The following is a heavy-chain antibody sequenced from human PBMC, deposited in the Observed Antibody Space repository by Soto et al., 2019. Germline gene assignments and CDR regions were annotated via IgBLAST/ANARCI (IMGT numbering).Heavy chain of an antibody. CDR1: GGSISSGGYY. Sequence: QVQLQESGPGLVKPSQTLSLTCTVSGGSISSGGYYWSWIRQHPGKGLEGIGYIYYSGSTYYNPSHKSRVTISVETSQNQFSPKLSAVRAADTAVYYCARGCGGDCHHGMDVWGQGTTVTVSS. J-gene: IGHJ6*02. CDR3: ARGCGGDCHHGMDV. D-gene: IGHD2-21*02. V-gene: IGHV4-31*03. CDR2: IYYSGST.